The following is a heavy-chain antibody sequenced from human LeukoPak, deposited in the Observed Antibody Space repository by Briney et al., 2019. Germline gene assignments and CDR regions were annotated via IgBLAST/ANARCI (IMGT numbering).Heavy chain of an antibody. CDR1: GFTFSDYY. CDR2: ISSSSSYT. V-gene: IGHV3-11*06. Sequence: GGSLRLSCAASGFTFSDYYMSWIRQAPGKGLEWVSYISSSSSYTNYADSVKGRFTISRDNAKNSLYLQMNSLRAEDTAVYYCARDASSPRYSYGAIDYWGQGTLVTVSS. CDR3: ARDASSPRYSYGAIDY. J-gene: IGHJ4*02. D-gene: IGHD5-18*01.